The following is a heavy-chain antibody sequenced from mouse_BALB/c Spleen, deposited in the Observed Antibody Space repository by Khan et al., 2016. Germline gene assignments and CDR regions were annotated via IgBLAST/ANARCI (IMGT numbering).Heavy chain of an antibody. CDR3: ARGGGDYFDY. V-gene: IGHV9-1*02. J-gene: IGHJ2*01. Sequence: QIQLVQSGPELKKPGETVKISCKASGYSFTNFGVNWVKQAPGKGLEWMGWIYTYTGEPTYADDFKGRFAFPLEHSASTAFLQINSRKNEIMVTYFCARGGGDYFDYWGQGTTLTVSS. CDR2: IYTYTGEP. CDR1: GYSFTNFG.